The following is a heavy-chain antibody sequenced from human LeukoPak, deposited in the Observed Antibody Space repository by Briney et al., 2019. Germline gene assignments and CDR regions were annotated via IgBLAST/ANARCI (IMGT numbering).Heavy chain of an antibody. Sequence: SETLSLTCTVSGGSISSYYWSWIRQPPGKGLEWIGYIHYSGSANYNPSLKSRVTISVDTSKNQFSLKLSSVTAADTAVYYCARLVITIFGVVTLYNWFDPWGQGTLVTVSS. CDR1: GGSISSYY. J-gene: IGHJ5*02. CDR3: ARLVITIFGVVTLYNWFDP. D-gene: IGHD3-3*01. CDR2: IHYSGSA. V-gene: IGHV4-59*08.